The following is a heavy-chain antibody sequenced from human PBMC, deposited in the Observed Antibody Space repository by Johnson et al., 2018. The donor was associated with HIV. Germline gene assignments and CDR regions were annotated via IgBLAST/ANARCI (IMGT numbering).Heavy chain of an antibody. CDR3: ARVRGGTGHGAFDI. Sequence: QVQLVESGGGVVQPGRSLRLSCSVSGFTFSNYDMHWVRQSPGKGLEWVAVISDDGGSKYYADSVRGRFTISRDNSKNTLYLQMNTLRTEDTAVYYCARVRGGTGHGAFDIWGQGTMVTVSS. V-gene: IGHV3-30-3*01. CDR2: ISDDGGSK. CDR1: GFTFSNYD. J-gene: IGHJ3*02.